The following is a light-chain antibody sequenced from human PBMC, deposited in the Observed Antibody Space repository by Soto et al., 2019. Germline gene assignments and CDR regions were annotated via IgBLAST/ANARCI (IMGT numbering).Light chain of an antibody. CDR3: QQYDNRPT. CDR2: AAS. J-gene: IGKJ5*01. Sequence: TQSPSSLSASVGYRVTITFRASQSISSYLNWYQHKPGKAPKLLIYAASSLQSGVPSRFRGSGSGTDFTFTISRLQPEDSATYYCQQYDNRPTFGQGTRLAIK. V-gene: IGKV1-33*01. CDR1: QSISSY.